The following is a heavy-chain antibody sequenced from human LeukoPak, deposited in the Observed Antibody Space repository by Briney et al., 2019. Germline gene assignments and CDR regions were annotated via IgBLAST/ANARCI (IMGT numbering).Heavy chain of an antibody. D-gene: IGHD6-6*01. CDR3: ARAPPEYSSSSIVQYYFDY. Sequence: SETLSLTCAVYGGSFSGYYWSWIRQPPGKGLEWIGEINHSGSTNYNPSLKSRVTISVDTSKNQFSLKLSSVTAADTAVYYCARAPPEYSSSSIVQYYFDYGGQGTLVTASS. J-gene: IGHJ4*02. CDR2: INHSGST. V-gene: IGHV4-34*01. CDR1: GGSFSGYY.